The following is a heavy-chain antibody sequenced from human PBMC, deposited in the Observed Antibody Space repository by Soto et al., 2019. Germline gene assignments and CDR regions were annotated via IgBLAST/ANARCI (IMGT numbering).Heavy chain of an antibody. CDR2: ISGSGGST. V-gene: IGHV3-23*01. CDR1: GFTFSSYA. D-gene: IGHD6-13*01. CDR3: AKVVGYSSSYPQ. J-gene: IGHJ4*02. Sequence: EVQLLESGGGLVQPGGSLRLSCAASGFTFSSYAMSWVRQAPGKGLEWVSDISGSGGSTYYADSVKGRFTISRDNSKNTLYLQMNSLRAEDTAVYYCAKVVGYSSSYPQWGQGTLVTVSS.